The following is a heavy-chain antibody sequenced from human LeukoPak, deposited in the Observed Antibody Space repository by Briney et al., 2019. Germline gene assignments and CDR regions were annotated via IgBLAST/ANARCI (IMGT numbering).Heavy chain of an antibody. D-gene: IGHD4-17*01. CDR1: GGSITSGDYY. CDR2: IYKSGSA. J-gene: IGHJ4*02. CDR3: ARVRSGTVTEPDFDY. Sequence: SETLSLTCTVSGGSITSGDYYWTWIRQPPGKGLEYIGYIYKSGSAYYNPSLKSRVTISIHTSKNQFSLRLNSVTAADTAVYCCARVRSGTVTEPDFDYWGQGTLVTVSS. V-gene: IGHV4-30-4*01.